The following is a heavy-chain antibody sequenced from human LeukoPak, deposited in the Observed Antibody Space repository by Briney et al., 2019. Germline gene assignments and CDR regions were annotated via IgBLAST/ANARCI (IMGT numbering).Heavy chain of an antibody. CDR2: ISSSSSTI. CDR3: ARDVRRHIVVVTAMGY. CDR1: GFTFSSYS. V-gene: IGHV3-48*02. J-gene: IGHJ4*02. Sequence: GGSLRLSCAASGFTFSSYSMNWVRQAPGKGLEWVSYISSSSSTIYYADSVKGRFTISRDNAKNSLYLHMNSLRDEDTAVYYCARDVRRHIVVVTAMGYWGQGTLVTVSS. D-gene: IGHD2-21*02.